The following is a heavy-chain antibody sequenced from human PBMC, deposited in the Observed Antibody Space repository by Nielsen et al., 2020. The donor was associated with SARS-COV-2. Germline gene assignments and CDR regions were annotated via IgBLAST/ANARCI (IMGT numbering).Heavy chain of an antibody. D-gene: IGHD5-12*01. CDR1: GGSISSSSYY. J-gene: IGHJ3*02. CDR3: ARDFRRGYNAFDI. CDR2: IYYSGST. Sequence: SETLSLTCTVSGGSISSSSYYWGWIRQPPGKGLEWIGSIYYSGSTYYNPSLKSRVTISVDTSKNQFSLKLSSVTAADTAVYYCARDFRRGYNAFDIWGQGTMVTVSS. V-gene: IGHV4-39*02.